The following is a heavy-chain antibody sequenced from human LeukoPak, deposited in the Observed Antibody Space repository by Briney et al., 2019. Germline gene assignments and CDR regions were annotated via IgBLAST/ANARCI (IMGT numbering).Heavy chain of an antibody. CDR3: ARAVAWAFDI. Sequence: SQALSLTCAVSGGTISSGGYSWSWIRQPPGKGLEWIGYIYHSGSTNYNPSLKSRVTISVDKSKNQFSLKLSSVTAADTAVYYCARAVAWAFDIWGQGTMVTVSS. J-gene: IGHJ3*02. CDR2: IYHSGST. D-gene: IGHD6-19*01. V-gene: IGHV4-30-2*01. CDR1: GGTISSGGYS.